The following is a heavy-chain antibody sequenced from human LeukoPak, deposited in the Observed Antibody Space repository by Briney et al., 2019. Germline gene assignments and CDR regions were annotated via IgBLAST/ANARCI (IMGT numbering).Heavy chain of an antibody. J-gene: IGHJ6*02. CDR3: AGHYGGGKYYYGMDV. V-gene: IGHV5-51*01. CDR1: GYSFTNYW. D-gene: IGHD2-21*01. Sequence: GESLKISCKGSGYSFTNYWIGWVRQMPGKGLEWMGIIYPGDSDTRYSPSFQGQVTISADKSISTAYLQWSSLKASDTAMYYCAGHYGGGKYYYGMDVWGQGTTVTVAS. CDR2: IYPGDSDT.